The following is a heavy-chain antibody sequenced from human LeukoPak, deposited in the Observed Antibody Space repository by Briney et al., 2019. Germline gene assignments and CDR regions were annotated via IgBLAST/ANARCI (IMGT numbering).Heavy chain of an antibody. Sequence: ASVKVSCKASGGTFSSYAISWVRQAPGQGLEWMGRIIPIFGTANYAQKFQGRVTITTDESTSTAYMELSSLRSEDTAVYYCARVVVAAHDAFDIWGQGTMVTVSS. J-gene: IGHJ3*02. CDR2: IIPIFGTA. CDR1: GGTFSSYA. CDR3: ARVVVAAHDAFDI. D-gene: IGHD2-15*01. V-gene: IGHV1-69*05.